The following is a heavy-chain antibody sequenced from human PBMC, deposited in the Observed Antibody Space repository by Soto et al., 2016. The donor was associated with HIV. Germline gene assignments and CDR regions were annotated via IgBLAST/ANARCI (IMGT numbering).Heavy chain of an antibody. CDR3: ARDLGEWLDEYFQH. CDR2: ISYDGSHK. Sequence: QVQLVESGGGVVQPGRSLRLSCAASGFSFSRNAIHWVRQAPGKGLEWVAVISYDGSHKYYADSVKGRFTISRDNSKNTVYLQMNSLRVEDTALYYCARDLGEWLDEYFQHWGQGTLVTVSS. D-gene: IGHD3-10*01. J-gene: IGHJ1*01. CDR1: GFSFSRNA. V-gene: IGHV3-30*04.